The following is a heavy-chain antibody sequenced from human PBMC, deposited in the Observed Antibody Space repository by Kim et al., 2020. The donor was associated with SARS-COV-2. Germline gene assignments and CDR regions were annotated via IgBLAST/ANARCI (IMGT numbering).Heavy chain of an antibody. CDR1: GFTFSDYY. CDR2: ISSSGSTI. Sequence: GGSLRLSCAASGFTFSDYYMSWIRQAPGKGLEWVSYISSSGSTIYYADSVKGRFTISRDNAKNSLYLQMNSLRAEDTAVYYCARDRITMFGEVISGYGVAAWWRGTTVAVSS. V-gene: IGHV3-11*01. D-gene: IGHD3-3*01. CDR3: ARDRITMFGEVISGYGVAA. J-gene: IGHJ6*01.